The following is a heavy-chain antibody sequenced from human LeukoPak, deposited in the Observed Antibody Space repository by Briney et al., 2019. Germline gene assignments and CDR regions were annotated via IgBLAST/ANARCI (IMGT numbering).Heavy chain of an antibody. V-gene: IGHV4-4*08. Sequence: SETLSLTCTVSGGSISSYYWSWIRQPPGKGLEWIGYIYTSGSTNYNPSLKSRVTMSVDTSKNQFSLKLSSVTAADTAVYYCARDKQWLKGAFDYYYYMDVWGKGTTVTISS. CDR3: ARDKQWLKGAFDYYYYMDV. CDR2: IYTSGST. CDR1: GGSISSYY. D-gene: IGHD6-19*01. J-gene: IGHJ6*03.